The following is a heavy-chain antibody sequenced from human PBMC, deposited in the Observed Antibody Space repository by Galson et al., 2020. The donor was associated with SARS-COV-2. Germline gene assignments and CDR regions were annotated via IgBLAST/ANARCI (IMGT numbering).Heavy chain of an antibody. V-gene: IGHV4-61*01. CDR2: VFYTGAI. CDR3: ARIGGGDFDY. Sequence: ASETLSLTCTVSGGSVSYGTFYWSWIRQPPGTGLEWIGYVFYTGAINYNPSLKSRVTISADMSKNQFSLKLSSVTAADTAIYYCARIGGGDFDYWGRGTLVIVSS. CDR1: GGSVSYGTFY. J-gene: IGHJ4*02.